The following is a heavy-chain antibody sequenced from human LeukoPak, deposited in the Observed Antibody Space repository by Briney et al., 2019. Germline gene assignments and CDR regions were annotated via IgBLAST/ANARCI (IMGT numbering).Heavy chain of an antibody. Sequence: GGSLRLSCAASGFTFSSYAMRWVRQAPGKGLEWVAVISYDGSNKYYADSVKGRFTISRDNSKNTLYLQMNSLRAEDTAVYYCARAPSGWYYDFWSGYHIPINFDYWGQGTLVTVSS. CDR2: ISYDGSNK. J-gene: IGHJ4*02. V-gene: IGHV3-30-3*01. CDR1: GFTFSSYA. CDR3: ARAPSGWYYDFWSGYHIPINFDY. D-gene: IGHD3-3*01.